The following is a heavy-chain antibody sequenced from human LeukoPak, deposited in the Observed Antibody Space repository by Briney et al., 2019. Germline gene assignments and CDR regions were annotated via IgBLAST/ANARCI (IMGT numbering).Heavy chain of an antibody. D-gene: IGHD3-22*01. CDR3: AKEGGYYYDSSGYPIDY. J-gene: IGHJ4*02. Sequence: GGSLRLSCAASGFTFSSYAMSWVRQAPGQGPEWVSGISGHSDSTYHADSVKGRFTISRDNSKNTLYLQMNSLRAEDTAVYYCAKEGGYYYDSSGYPIDYWGQGTLVTVSS. CDR2: ISGHSDST. V-gene: IGHV3-23*01. CDR1: GFTFSSYA.